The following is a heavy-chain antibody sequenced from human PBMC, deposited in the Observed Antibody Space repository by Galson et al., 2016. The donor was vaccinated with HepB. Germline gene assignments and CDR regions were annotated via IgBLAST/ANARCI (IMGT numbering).Heavy chain of an antibody. D-gene: IGHD6-19*01. CDR3: ARDRYHSGAWFDP. J-gene: IGHJ5*02. CDR1: GDSIGSGNYF. V-gene: IGHV4-61*02. Sequence: TLSLTCTVSGDSIGSGNYFWTWIRQPAGKELEWLGRLHVRERTDYNPSLKSRLDISFDTSKNQFSLKLNSVTAADTAVYYCARDRYHSGAWFDPWGQGTLVTVSS. CDR2: LHVRERT.